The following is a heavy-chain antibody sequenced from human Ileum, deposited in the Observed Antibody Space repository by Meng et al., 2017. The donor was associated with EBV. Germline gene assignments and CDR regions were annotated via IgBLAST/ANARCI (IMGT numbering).Heavy chain of an antibody. CDR1: GYTFTNYY. V-gene: IGHV1-46*01. J-gene: IGHJ4*02. D-gene: IGHD3-16*01. CDR2: INTSVGYT. CDR3: ARASRVLGGFDY. Sequence: QVQLVQSGAEVKKPGASVKVSCKASGYTFTNYYMHWVRQAPGQRLEWMGIINTSVGYTSHAQKFQGRVTMTRDTSTSTVHMEVSSLRSADTAVYYCARASRVLGGFDYWGQGTLVTVDS.